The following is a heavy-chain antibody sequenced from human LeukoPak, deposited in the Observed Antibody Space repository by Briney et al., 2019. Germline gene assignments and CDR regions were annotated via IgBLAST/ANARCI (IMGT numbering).Heavy chain of an antibody. Sequence: GGSLRLSCAASGFTFSSYGMHWVRQAPGKGLEWVAFIRYDGSNKYYADSVKGRFTISRDNSKNTLYLQMNSLRAEDTAVYYCAKDHYGVAVAGAAAFDIWGQGTMVTVSS. CDR2: IRYDGSNK. CDR1: GFTFSSYG. CDR3: AKDHYGVAVAGAAAFDI. J-gene: IGHJ3*02. V-gene: IGHV3-30*02. D-gene: IGHD6-19*01.